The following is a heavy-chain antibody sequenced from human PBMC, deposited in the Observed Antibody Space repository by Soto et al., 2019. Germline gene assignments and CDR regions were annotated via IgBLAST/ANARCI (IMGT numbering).Heavy chain of an antibody. J-gene: IGHJ4*02. V-gene: IGHV3-23*01. D-gene: IGHD3-10*01. CDR2: ISGSGGST. CDR1: GFTXXSYA. Sequence: EVQLLESGGGLVQPGGSLRLSCAASGFTXXSYAMSWVRQAPGKGLEWVSAISGSGGSTYYADSVKGRFTISRDNSKNTLYLQMNSLRAEDTAVYYCAKASGTTMAWADYWGQGTLVTVSS. CDR3: AKASGTTMAWADY.